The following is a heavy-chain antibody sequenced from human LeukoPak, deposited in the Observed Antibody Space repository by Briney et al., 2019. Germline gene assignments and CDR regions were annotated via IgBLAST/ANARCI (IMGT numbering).Heavy chain of an antibody. J-gene: IGHJ6*03. CDR2: ISSSSSYI. Sequence: GGSLRLSCAASGFTFSSYSMNWVRQAPGKGLEWVSSISSSSSYIYYADSVKGRFTISRDNAKNSLYLQMNSLRAEDTAVYYCARGHDGTTHMDVWGKGTTVTVSS. V-gene: IGHV3-21*01. CDR3: ARGHDGTTHMDV. CDR1: GFTFSSYS. D-gene: IGHD1-1*01.